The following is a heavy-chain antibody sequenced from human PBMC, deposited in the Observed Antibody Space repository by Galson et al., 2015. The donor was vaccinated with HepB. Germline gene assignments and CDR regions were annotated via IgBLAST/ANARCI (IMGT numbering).Heavy chain of an antibody. D-gene: IGHD2-15*01. J-gene: IGHJ6*02. Sequence: SLRLSCAASGLTFSDYSMNWVRQAPGKGLEWVSSISSSSNYIYYADSVRGRFTTSRDNAKNSLCLQMDSLRAEDTAMYYCARVDCSGAACQGFGMDVWGQGT. CDR1: GLTFSDYS. CDR3: ARVDCSGAACQGFGMDV. V-gene: IGHV3-21*06. CDR2: ISSSSNYI.